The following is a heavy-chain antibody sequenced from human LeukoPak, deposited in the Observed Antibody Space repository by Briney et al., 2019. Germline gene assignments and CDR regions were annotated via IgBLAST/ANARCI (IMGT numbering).Heavy chain of an antibody. V-gene: IGHV3-21*01. CDR1: GFTFSSYS. D-gene: IGHD3-9*01. Sequence: GGSLRLSCAASGFTFSSYSMNWVRQAPGKGLEWVSSISSSSSYIYYADSVKGRFTISRDNAKNSLYLQMNSLRAEDTAVYYCVVLHYYILTGYPIWFDPWGQGTLVTVSS. J-gene: IGHJ5*02. CDR2: ISSSSSYI. CDR3: VVLHYYILTGYPIWFDP.